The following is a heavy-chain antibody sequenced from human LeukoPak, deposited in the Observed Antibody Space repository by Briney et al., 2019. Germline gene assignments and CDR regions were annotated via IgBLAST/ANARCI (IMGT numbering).Heavy chain of an antibody. V-gene: IGHV3-15*05. CDR2: IKSKSDGGKT. J-gene: IGHJ4*02. Sequence: PGGSLRLSRAASGFSLSNVWMSWVRQAPGTGREWVGRIKSKSDGGKTDYAAPVKGRFTISRDDSKNTLSLQINSLKTEDTAVYYCTTFTCGRTTCYSEYWGQGTLVTVSS. CDR1: GFSLSNVW. CDR3: TTFTCGRTTCYSEY. D-gene: IGHD2-2*02.